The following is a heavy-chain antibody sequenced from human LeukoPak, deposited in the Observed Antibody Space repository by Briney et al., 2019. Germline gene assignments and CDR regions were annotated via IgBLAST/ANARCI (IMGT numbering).Heavy chain of an antibody. CDR2: IYYSGSS. CDR3: ARGGYSNFAY. CDR1: GCSISGYY. Sequence: PSGTLSLTCTASGCSISGYYWSWVRQAPGKGLEWIGFIYYSGSSDYNPSLTSQVTISVATSNNQFSLKLSSVTAADTAVYYCARGGYSNFAYWGQGTLVTVPS. J-gene: IGHJ4*02. V-gene: IGHV4-59*01. D-gene: IGHD5-18*01.